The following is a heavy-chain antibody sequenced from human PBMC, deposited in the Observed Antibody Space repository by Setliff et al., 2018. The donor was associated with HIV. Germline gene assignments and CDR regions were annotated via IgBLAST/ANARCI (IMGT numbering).Heavy chain of an antibody. J-gene: IGHJ4*02. CDR2: LYGSGDT. V-gene: IGHV3-66*02. CDR3: ARVLPYNSALDY. Sequence: GGSLRLSCAASGFTLSNTYMAWVRQAPGKRPEWVSTLYGSGDTYHADSVKGRFTLSRDTSKNTMYLQMNSLRHEDTALYYCARVLPYNSALDYWGQGTLVTVSS. D-gene: IGHD6-25*01. CDR1: GFTLSNTY.